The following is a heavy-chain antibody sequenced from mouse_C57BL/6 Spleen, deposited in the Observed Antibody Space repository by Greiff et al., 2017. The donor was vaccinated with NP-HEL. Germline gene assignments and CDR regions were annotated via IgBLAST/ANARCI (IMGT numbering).Heavy chain of an antibody. J-gene: IGHJ4*01. CDR1: GYTFTEYT. V-gene: IGHV1-62-2*01. CDR2: FYPGSGSI. Sequence: VQVVESGAELVKPGASVKLSCKASGYTFTEYTIHWVKQRSGQGLEWIGWFYPGSGSIKYNEKFKDKATLTADKSSSTVYMELSRLTSEDSAVYFCARHETWYYAMDYWGQGTSVTVSS. CDR3: ARHETWYYAMDY.